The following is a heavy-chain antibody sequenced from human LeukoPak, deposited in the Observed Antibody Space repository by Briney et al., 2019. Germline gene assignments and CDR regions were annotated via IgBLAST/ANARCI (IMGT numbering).Heavy chain of an antibody. CDR2: INHSGST. V-gene: IGHV4-34*01. J-gene: IGHJ5*02. D-gene: IGHD1-26*01. CDR1: GGSFSGYY. CDR3: ASGLGYYSGSYYWFDP. Sequence: PSETLSLTCAVYGGSFSGYYWSWIRQPPGKGLEWIGKINHSGSTNYNPSLKSRVTISVDTSKNQFSLKLSSVTAADTAVYYCASGLGYYSGSYYWFDPWGQGTLVTVSS.